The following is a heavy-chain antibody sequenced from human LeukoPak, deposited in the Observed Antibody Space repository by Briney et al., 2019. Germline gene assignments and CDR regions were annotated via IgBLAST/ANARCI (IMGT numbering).Heavy chain of an antibody. V-gene: IGHV1-8*03. CDR3: ARVYDTDAFDI. J-gene: IGHJ3*02. D-gene: IGHD3-22*01. CDR1: GYTFTSYD. Sequence: ASVKVSCKASGYTFTSYDINWVRRATGQGLEWMGWMNPNSGNTGYAQKFQGRVTITRNTSISTAYMELSSLRSEDTAVYYCARVYDTDAFDIWGQGTMVTVSS. CDR2: MNPNSGNT.